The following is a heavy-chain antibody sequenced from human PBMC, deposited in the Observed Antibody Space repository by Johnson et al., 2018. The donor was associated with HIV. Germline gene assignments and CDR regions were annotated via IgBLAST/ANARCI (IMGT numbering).Heavy chain of an antibody. CDR3: ARVLVAADYAFDI. V-gene: IGHV3-53*01. CDR1: GFTVSSNY. J-gene: IGHJ3*02. CDR2: IYSGGST. D-gene: IGHD1-26*01. Sequence: VQLVESGGGLIQPGGSLRLSCAASGFTVSSNYMSWVRQAPGKGLEWVSVIYSGGSTYYADSVKGRFTISRDNSKNTLYLQMNSLRADDTALYYCARVLVAADYAFDIWGQGTMVTVSS.